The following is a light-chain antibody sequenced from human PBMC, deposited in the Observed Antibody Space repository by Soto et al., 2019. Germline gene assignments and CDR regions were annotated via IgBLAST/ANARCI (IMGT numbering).Light chain of an antibody. CDR2: DVS. J-gene: IGLJ1*01. V-gene: IGLV2-14*01. CDR3: SSYTSSSTYV. CDR1: SSDVGGYNY. Sequence: SALTQPASVSGSPGQSIAISCTGTSSDVGGYNYVSWYQQHPGKAPKLMVYDVSNRPSGVSNRFSGSKSGNTASLTISGLQAEDEDDYYCSSYTSSSTYVFGTGTKVXVL.